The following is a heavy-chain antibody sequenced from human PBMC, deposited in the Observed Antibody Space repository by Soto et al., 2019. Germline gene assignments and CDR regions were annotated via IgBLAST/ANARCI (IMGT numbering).Heavy chain of an antibody. Sequence: GGSLRLSCAASGFTFSSYWMHWVRQAPGKGLVWVSRINSDGSSTSYADSVKGRFTISRDNAKNTLYLQMNSLRAEDTAVYYCSRDSSGRNLGFGDYFHYLDVWGKGTTVNVSS. D-gene: IGHD3-16*01. J-gene: IGHJ6*03. CDR3: SRDSSGRNLGFGDYFHYLDV. CDR1: GFTFSSYW. V-gene: IGHV3-74*01. CDR2: INSDGSST.